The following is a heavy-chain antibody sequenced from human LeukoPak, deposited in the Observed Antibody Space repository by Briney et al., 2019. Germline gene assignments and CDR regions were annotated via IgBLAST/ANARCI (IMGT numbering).Heavy chain of an antibody. D-gene: IGHD5-24*01. CDR1: GGSISSGYYY. V-gene: IGHV4-31*03. CDR2: IYYSGST. J-gene: IGHJ4*02. CDR3: ARDSVTREMATRYDY. Sequence: SQTLSLTCTVSGGSISSGYYYWSWIRQHPGKGLEWIGHIYYSGSTNYNPSLKSRVTISVDTSKNQFSLKLSSVTAADTAVYYCARDSVTREMATRYDYWGQGTLVTVSS.